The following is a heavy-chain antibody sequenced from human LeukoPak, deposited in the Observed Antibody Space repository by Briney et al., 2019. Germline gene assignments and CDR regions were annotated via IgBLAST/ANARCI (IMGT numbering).Heavy chain of an antibody. V-gene: IGHV1-2*02. CDR3: ARDGEYGTGSYYRGCFDY. CDR2: IHPRSGET. J-gene: IGHJ4*02. Sequence: ASVWVSCKASGYSFTAFYIHWVRQAPGQGLEWMGWIHPRSGETNYAYKFRGRVTMTRDTSISTTYMDLGSLGSDDTAVYYCARDGEYGTGSYYRGCFDYWGEGTRVPLSS. CDR1: GYSFTAFY. D-gene: IGHD3-10*01.